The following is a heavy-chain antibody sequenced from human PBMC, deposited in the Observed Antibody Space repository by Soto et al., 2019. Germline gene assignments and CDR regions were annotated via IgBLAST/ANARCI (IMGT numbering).Heavy chain of an antibody. CDR3: ARKASLYVDSISYCADY. V-gene: IGHV3-21*01. CDR1: GFTFSSYS. J-gene: IGHJ4*02. Sequence: EVQLVESGGGLVKPGGSLRLSCAASGFTFSSYSMIWVRQAAGKGLEWVSSISTTSTYIYYADSVKGPFTISRDNAKNSLDLEMTGLRADNTAVYYCARKASLYVDSISYCADYWGQGSLVTVSS. D-gene: IGHD4-17*01. CDR2: ISTTSTYI.